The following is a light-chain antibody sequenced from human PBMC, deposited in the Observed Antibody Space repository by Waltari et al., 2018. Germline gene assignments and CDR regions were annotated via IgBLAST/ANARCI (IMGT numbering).Light chain of an antibody. J-gene: IGLJ3*02. CDR3: YSAADNNWV. Sequence: SYELTQPSSVSVSPGQTARITRPGDSLTKKYPRWLQQKPGQTPVLVIYKDNERPSGIPERFSGSSSGTTVTLTIAGAQVEDEADYYCYSAADNNWVFGGGTKLTVL. CDR1: SLTKKY. V-gene: IGLV3-27*01. CDR2: KDN.